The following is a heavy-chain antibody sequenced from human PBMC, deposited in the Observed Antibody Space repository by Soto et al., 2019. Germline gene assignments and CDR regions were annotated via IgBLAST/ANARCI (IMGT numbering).Heavy chain of an antibody. Sequence: QVQLVQSGAEVKKPGASVKVSCKASGYTFPSYGISWVRQAPGQGLEWMGWISAYNGNINYAQKLQGRITMTTDTSTRTAHMELRRQRSDDTSVYYCEKEHGSGSYYNYYGMDVRAQGTTVTVSS. CDR2: ISAYNGNI. J-gene: IGHJ6*02. CDR1: GYTFPSYG. V-gene: IGHV1-18*01. D-gene: IGHD3-10*01. CDR3: EKEHGSGSYYNYYGMDV.